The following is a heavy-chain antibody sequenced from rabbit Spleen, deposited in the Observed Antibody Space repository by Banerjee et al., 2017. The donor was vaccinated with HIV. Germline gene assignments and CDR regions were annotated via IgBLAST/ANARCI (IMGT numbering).Heavy chain of an antibody. D-gene: IGHD1-1*01. V-gene: IGHV1S45*01. J-gene: IGHJ4*01. Sequence: QEQLVESGGGLVQPEGSLTLTCTASGFSFSNSCYMCWVRPAPGKGLEWTACINAITGKAVYASWAKGRFTFSKTSSTTVTLQMTSLTAADTATYFCARDLVAVIGWNFNLWGPGTLVTVS. CDR3: ARDLVAVIGWNFNL. CDR1: GFSFSNSCY. CDR2: INAITGKA.